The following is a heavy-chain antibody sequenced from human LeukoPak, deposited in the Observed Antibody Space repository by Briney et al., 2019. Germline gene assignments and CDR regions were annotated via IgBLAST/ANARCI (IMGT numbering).Heavy chain of an antibody. CDR2: IYHSGST. J-gene: IGHJ5*02. V-gene: IGHV4-38-2*01. CDR3: ARHPRGTNWFDP. CDR1: GYPISSGYY. Sequence: KPSETLSLTCAVSGYPISSGYYWGWVRQPPGNGLEWIGTIYHSGSTYYNPFLKSRVTLSVDTSKNQFSLKLTSVTASDTAVYYCARHPRGTNWFDPWGQGTLVTVSS.